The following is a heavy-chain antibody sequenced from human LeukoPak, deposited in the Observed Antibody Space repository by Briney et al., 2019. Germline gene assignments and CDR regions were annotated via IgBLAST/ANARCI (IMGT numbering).Heavy chain of an antibody. D-gene: IGHD3-22*01. CDR2: INPNSGGT. Sequence: GASVKVSCKASGYTFTGYYMHWVRQAPGQGLEWMGWINPNSGGTNYAQKFQGRVTMTRDTSISTAYMELSRLRSDDTAVYYCASTVTTSSYYDSSGYLAPPDYWGQGTLVTVSS. CDR3: ASTVTTSSYYDSSGYLAPPDY. CDR1: GYTFTGYY. J-gene: IGHJ4*02. V-gene: IGHV1-2*02.